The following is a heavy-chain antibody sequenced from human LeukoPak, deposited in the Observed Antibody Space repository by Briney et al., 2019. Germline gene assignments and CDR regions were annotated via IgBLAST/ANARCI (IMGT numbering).Heavy chain of an antibody. CDR1: GFTFGTYA. J-gene: IGHJ4*02. V-gene: IGHV3-23*01. D-gene: IGHD2/OR15-2a*01. CDR2: INDRGVYT. CDR3: AQGSLPIVQSTRSFDC. Sequence: PGGSLRLSCAASGFTFGTYAMSWVRQPPGKGLEWVSLINDRGVYTYYSDSVKGRFTISRDNSKNTLYLQMNSLIYEDTAVYYCAQGSLPIVQSTRSFDCWGQGTLATVSS.